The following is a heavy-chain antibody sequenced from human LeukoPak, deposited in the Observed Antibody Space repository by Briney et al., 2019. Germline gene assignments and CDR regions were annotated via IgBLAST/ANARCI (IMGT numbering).Heavy chain of an antibody. Sequence: GRSLRRSCAASGFTFDDYGMSWVRQAPGKGLEWVSGINWNGGSTGYADSVKGRFTISRDNAKNSLYLQMNSLRAEDTALYYCARDSSSWYYFDYWGQGTLVTVSS. CDR3: ARDSSSWYYFDY. CDR2: INWNGGST. CDR1: GFTFDDYG. V-gene: IGHV3-20*04. D-gene: IGHD6-13*01. J-gene: IGHJ4*02.